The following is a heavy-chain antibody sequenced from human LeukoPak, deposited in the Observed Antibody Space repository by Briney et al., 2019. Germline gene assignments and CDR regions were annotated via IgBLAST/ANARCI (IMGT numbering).Heavy chain of an antibody. J-gene: IGHJ4*02. Sequence: ASVKVSCKASGYTFTSYGISWVRQAPGQGLEWMGWISAYNGNTNYAQNLQGSVTMTTETSTSTAYMDLRSLRSDDTAVYYCARPLYYDSTGYHQYYFDHWGQGTLVTVSS. CDR2: ISAYNGNT. D-gene: IGHD3-22*01. V-gene: IGHV1-18*01. CDR3: ARPLYYDSTGYHQYYFDH. CDR1: GYTFTSYG.